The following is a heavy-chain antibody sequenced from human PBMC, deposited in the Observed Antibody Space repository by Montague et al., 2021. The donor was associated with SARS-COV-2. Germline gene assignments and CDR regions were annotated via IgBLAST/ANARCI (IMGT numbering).Heavy chain of an antibody. Sequence: SLRLSCAASGFSLGDYAMYWVRQAPGKGLEWVSGISWNSGSIGYAVSVMGRFTISIDNAKNSLSLQMNSPRAEDTALSYCAKGDIAYYYYGMDVWGQGTTVTVSS. CDR2: ISWNSGSI. CDR3: AKGDIAYYYYGMDV. CDR1: GFSLGDYA. V-gene: IGHV3-9*01. J-gene: IGHJ6*02. D-gene: IGHD2-15*01.